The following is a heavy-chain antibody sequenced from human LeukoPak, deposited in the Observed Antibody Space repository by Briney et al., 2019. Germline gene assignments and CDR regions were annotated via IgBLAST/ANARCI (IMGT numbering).Heavy chain of an antibody. CDR2: ISSSGSTI. V-gene: IGHV3-11*01. J-gene: IGHJ4*02. CDR3: ARDGAAAAAYFDY. D-gene: IGHD6-13*01. CDR1: GFTFSDYY. Sequence: GGSLRLSCAASGFTFSDYYMSWIRQAPGKGLEWVSYISSSGSTIYYADSVKGRFTISMDNAKNSLYLQMNSLRAEDTAVYYCARDGAAAAAYFDYWGQGTLVTVSS.